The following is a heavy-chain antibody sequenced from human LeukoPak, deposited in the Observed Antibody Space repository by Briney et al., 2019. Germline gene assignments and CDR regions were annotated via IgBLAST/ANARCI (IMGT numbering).Heavy chain of an antibody. J-gene: IGHJ4*02. CDR3: ARDGGKYSSGYAELDY. CDR1: GYTFTSYY. D-gene: IGHD3-22*01. CDR2: INPNSGGT. V-gene: IGHV1-2*02. Sequence: ASVKVSCKASGYTFTSYYMHWVRQAPGQGLEWMGWINPNSGGTNYAQKFQGRVTMTRDTSISTAYMELSRLRSDDTAVYYCARDGGKYSSGYAELDYWGQGTLVTVSS.